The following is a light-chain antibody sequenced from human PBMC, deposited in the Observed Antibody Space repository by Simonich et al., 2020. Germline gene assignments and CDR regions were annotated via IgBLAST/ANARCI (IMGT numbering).Light chain of an antibody. Sequence: EIVLTQSPATLSLSPGERATLSCGTRQSVSSSYLAWYQQKPGLAPMILIYDASSRAPGCPDRCSGSGSGTDFTLTISRLGPEDLAVYYCQQYGSSITFGQGTRLEIK. CDR2: DAS. J-gene: IGKJ5*01. CDR1: QSVSSSY. CDR3: QQYGSSIT. V-gene: IGKV3D-20*01.